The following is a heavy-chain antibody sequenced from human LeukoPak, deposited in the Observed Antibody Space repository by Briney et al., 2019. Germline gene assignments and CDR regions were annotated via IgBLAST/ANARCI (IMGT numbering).Heavy chain of an antibody. V-gene: IGHV1-69*04. CDR2: IIPILGIA. CDR3: ARSVEKNDFWSGYYMAV. D-gene: IGHD3-3*01. J-gene: IGHJ4*02. Sequence: ASVKVSCKASGGTFSSYAISWVRQAPGQGLEWMGRIIPILGIANYAQKFQGRVTITADKSTSTAYMKLSSLRSEDTAVYYCARSVEKNDFWSGYYMAVWGQGTLVTVSS. CDR1: GGTFSSYA.